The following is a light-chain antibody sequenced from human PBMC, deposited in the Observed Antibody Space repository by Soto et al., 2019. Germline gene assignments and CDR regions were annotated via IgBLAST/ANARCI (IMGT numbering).Light chain of an antibody. V-gene: IGLV2-14*01. J-gene: IGLJ1*01. CDR2: DVS. Sequence: QSVLTQPASVSGSPGQSITISCTGTSSDVGGYNYVSWYQQHPGKAPKLMIYDVSNRPSGVSNRFSGSKSGNTASLTISGLQADDDADYYCSSYTSSSTLAVFGTGTKVPVL. CDR1: SSDVGGYNY. CDR3: SSYTSSSTLAV.